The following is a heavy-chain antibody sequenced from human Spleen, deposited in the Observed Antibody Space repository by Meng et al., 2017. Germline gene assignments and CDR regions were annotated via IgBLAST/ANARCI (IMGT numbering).Heavy chain of an antibody. V-gene: IGHV7-4-1*02. CDR3: ARAGGNYDFWSGFPYYYYYGMDV. Sequence: ASVKVSCKASGYTFTSYAMNWGRQAPGQGLEWMGWINTNTGNPTYAQGFTGRFVFSLDTSVSTAYLQISSLKAEDTAVYYCARAGGNYDFWSGFPYYYYYGMDVWGQGTTVTVSS. J-gene: IGHJ6*02. CDR1: GYTFTSYA. CDR2: INTNTGNP. D-gene: IGHD3-3*01.